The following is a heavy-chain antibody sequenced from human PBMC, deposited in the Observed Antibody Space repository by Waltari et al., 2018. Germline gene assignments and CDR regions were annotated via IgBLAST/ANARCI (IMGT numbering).Heavy chain of an antibody. CDR3: ARRRSGSNSQALEN. CDR1: GFTVGTFD. J-gene: IGHJ4*02. D-gene: IGHD4-4*01. V-gene: IGHV3-53*02. Sequence: EVQVVETGGGLIKPGGSRRRSGAVSGFTVGTFDMSWVSQAPGKGLELVSVSYRDGSTYYADSVKGRFTISRDNSKNNLYLQMDSLGPEDTAVYYCARRRSGSNSQALENWGQGTLVIVSS. CDR2: SYRDGST.